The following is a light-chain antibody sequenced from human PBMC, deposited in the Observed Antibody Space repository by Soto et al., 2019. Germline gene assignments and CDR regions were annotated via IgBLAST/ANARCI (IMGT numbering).Light chain of an antibody. Sequence: EIVLPQSPGTLSLSPGERATLSCRASQSVSSSYLAWYQQKPGQDPRLLIYGASSRATGIPDRFSGSGSGTDFTLTISGLEPEDFAVYYCQQYGSSLTVGGGTKVDIK. CDR3: QQYGSSLT. CDR2: GAS. J-gene: IGKJ4*01. V-gene: IGKV3-20*01. CDR1: QSVSSSY.